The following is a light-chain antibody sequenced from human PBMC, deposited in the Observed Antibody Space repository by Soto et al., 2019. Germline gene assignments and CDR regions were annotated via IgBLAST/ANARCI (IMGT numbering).Light chain of an antibody. V-gene: IGKV3-15*01. CDR3: QQRSNWPPET. CDR2: GAS. CDR1: QTVSSN. J-gene: IGKJ5*01. Sequence: EIVMTQSPATLSVSPGERATLSCRASQTVSSNLAWYQQKLGQAPRLLIYGASTRATGVPARFSGSGSGTDFTLTISSLEPEDFAVYYCQQRSNWPPETFGQGTRLEI.